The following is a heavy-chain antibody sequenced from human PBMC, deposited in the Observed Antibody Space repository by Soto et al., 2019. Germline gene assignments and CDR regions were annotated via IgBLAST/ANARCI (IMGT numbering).Heavy chain of an antibody. CDR1: ASSFNTYD. CDR2: VTVTGGST. D-gene: IGHD2-2*01. V-gene: IGHV3-23*01. J-gene: IGHJ5*02. Sequence: PWGSLRLSCAASASSFNTYDVTWVRQAPGKGLEWVSTVTVTGGSTYYADSVKGRFTISRDRSNYTVSLLLNSLRVEDTAIYCCAGQSSPEGWFDPWGQGTLVTVSS. CDR3: AGQSSPEGWFDP.